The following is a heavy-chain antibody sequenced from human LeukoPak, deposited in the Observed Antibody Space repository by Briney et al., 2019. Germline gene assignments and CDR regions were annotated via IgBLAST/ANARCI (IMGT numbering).Heavy chain of an antibody. V-gene: IGHV1-46*01. CDR3: ARVGYSSGPPTY. J-gene: IGHJ4*02. CDR2: INPSGGST. CDR1: GYTFTSYY. Sequence: ASVNVSCKASGYTFTSYYMHWVRQAPGQGLERMGIINPSGGSTSYAQKFQGRVTMTRDMSTSTVYMELSSLRSEDTAVYYCARVGYSSGPPTYWGQGTLVTVSS. D-gene: IGHD6-19*01.